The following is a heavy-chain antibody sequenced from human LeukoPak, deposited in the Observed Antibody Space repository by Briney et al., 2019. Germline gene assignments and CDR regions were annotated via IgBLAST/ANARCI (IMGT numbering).Heavy chain of an antibody. Sequence: GGSLRLSCAASGFTFASYGMSWVRQAPGKGLEWVSFITTNGGRTSYADSVEGRFTISRDNSRNTLYMQMNSLRDEDTAVYYCAIMHGYYDGTGYWVQWGQGTLVTVPS. J-gene: IGHJ1*01. CDR2: ITTNGGRT. CDR3: AIMHGYYDGTGYWVQ. D-gene: IGHD3-22*01. V-gene: IGHV3-23*01. CDR1: GFTFASYG.